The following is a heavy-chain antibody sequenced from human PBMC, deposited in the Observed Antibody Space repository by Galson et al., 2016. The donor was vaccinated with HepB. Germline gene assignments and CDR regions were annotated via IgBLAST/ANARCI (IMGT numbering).Heavy chain of an antibody. D-gene: IGHD6-19*01. V-gene: IGHV3-21*01. CDR3: ARGVSSAPRSSFDH. Sequence: SLRLSCAASGFTFTSHSMHWARQAPGKGLEWVSSISVSSSYIYYADSVEGRFTISRDNAKNTLYVQMIGLRDEDTAVYYCARGVSSAPRSSFDHWGQGILVSVSS. CDR2: ISVSSSYI. J-gene: IGHJ4*02. CDR1: GFTFTSHS.